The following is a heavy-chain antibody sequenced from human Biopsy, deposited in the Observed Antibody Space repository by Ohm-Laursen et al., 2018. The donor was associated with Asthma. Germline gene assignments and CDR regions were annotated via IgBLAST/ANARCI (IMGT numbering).Heavy chain of an antibody. J-gene: IGHJ4*02. Sequence: TLSPTCTVSGGSMSSSSYYWGWIRQPPGKGLEWMGSISYTGSAYHNPSLKSRVTISVDTSKNHFSLKLSSVTAADTAVYYCARHWDWGSFFDYWGQGTPVTVSS. CDR2: ISYTGSA. CDR3: ARHWDWGSFFDY. CDR1: GGSMSSSSYY. V-gene: IGHV4-39*01. D-gene: IGHD7-27*01.